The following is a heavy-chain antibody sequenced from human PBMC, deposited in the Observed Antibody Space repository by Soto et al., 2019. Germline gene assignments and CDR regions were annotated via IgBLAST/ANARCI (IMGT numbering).Heavy chain of an antibody. CDR3: AKGPRGHCTGSTCYPFYS. J-gene: IGHJ4*02. D-gene: IGHD2-15*01. Sequence: GGSLRLSCETSCFTFSAYAMNWVRQAPGKRLEGVSALTGGDRSDTYYEGFVKGRFTISRDNSKNTLYLQMNSLRAEDTAMYYCAKGPRGHCTGSTCYPFYSWGQGTLVTVSS. CDR1: CFTFSAYA. V-gene: IGHV3-23*01. CDR2: LTGGDRSDT.